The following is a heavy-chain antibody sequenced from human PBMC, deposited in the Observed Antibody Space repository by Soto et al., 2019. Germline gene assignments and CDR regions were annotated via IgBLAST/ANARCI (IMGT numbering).Heavy chain of an antibody. Sequence: SETLSLTCTVSGGSVSSGSYYWSWIRQPPGKGLEWIGYIYYSGSTNYNPSLKSRVTISVDTSKNQFSLKLSSVTAADTAVYYCARAEGYSYGPTVIDYWGQGTLVTVSS. CDR2: IYYSGST. CDR3: ARAEGYSYGPTVIDY. V-gene: IGHV4-61*01. D-gene: IGHD5-18*01. CDR1: GGSVSSGSYY. J-gene: IGHJ4*02.